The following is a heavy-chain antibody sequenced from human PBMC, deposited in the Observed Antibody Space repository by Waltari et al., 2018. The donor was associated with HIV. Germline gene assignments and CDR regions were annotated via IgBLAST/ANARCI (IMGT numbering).Heavy chain of an antibody. D-gene: IGHD5-18*01. Sequence: QVQLQESGPGLVKPSETLSLTCGVSGYSIGSGYYWGWIRQPPGKGLEGIAYMFHSGNTYFNPSLRSRVTISLDTSKNQFSLRLSSVTAADTAVYYCARRQVWLPRNWFDPWGQGTLVSVSS. CDR2: MFHSGNT. CDR1: GYSIGSGYY. J-gene: IGHJ5*02. V-gene: IGHV4-38-2*01. CDR3: ARRQVWLPRNWFDP.